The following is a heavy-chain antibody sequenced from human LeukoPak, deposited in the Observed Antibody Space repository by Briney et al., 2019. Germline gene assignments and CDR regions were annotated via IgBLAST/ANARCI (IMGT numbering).Heavy chain of an antibody. Sequence: ASVKVSCKAFGYTFISYDINWVRQATGQGLEWMGWMNLNSGDTGYAQKFQGRVTMTRNTSITTAYMELSSLRSEDTAVYYCARGLGSSWDDAFDIWGPGTTVTVSS. D-gene: IGHD6-13*01. CDR2: MNLNSGDT. V-gene: IGHV1-8*01. CDR3: ARGLGSSWDDAFDI. J-gene: IGHJ3*02. CDR1: GYTFISYD.